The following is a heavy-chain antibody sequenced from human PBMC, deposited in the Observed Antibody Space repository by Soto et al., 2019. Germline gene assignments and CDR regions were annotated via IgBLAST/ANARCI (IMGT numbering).Heavy chain of an antibody. Sequence: GGSLRLSCAASGFTFSSYGMHWVRQAPGKGLGWVAVIWYDGSNKYYADSVKGRFTISRDNSKNTLYLQMNSLRAEDTAVYYCARVFGELLYDYYGMDVWGQGTTVTVSS. V-gene: IGHV3-33*01. J-gene: IGHJ6*02. D-gene: IGHD3-10*01. CDR2: IWYDGSNK. CDR1: GFTFSSYG. CDR3: ARVFGELLYDYYGMDV.